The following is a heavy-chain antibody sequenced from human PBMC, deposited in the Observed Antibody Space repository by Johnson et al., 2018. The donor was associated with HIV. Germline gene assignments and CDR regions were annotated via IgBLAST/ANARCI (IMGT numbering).Heavy chain of an antibody. Sequence: VQLVESGGRLVQPGGSLRLSCAASGFSFSTYWMHWVRRVPGKGLVWVSRIDTEGSGTTYADSVKGRFTISRDNAKNTVYLQMNSLRAEDTAVYYCTTGVFHAFDMWDQGTMVTVSS. V-gene: IGHV3-74*02. CDR2: IDTEGSGT. CDR1: GFSFSTYW. D-gene: IGHD3-10*01. J-gene: IGHJ3*02. CDR3: TTGVFHAFDM.